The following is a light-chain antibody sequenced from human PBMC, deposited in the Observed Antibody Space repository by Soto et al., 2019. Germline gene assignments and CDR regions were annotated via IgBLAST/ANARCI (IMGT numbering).Light chain of an antibody. Sequence: QSVLTQPPSASGTPGQRVTISCSGSSSNIGRNTVNWYQQLPGTAPKLLIYGNDQRPSGVPDRFSGSKSGTSASLAISGLQSEVEADYYCAAWDDSLKEVFGGGTKLTVL. V-gene: IGLV1-44*01. CDR2: GND. J-gene: IGLJ3*02. CDR1: SSNIGRNT. CDR3: AAWDDSLKEV.